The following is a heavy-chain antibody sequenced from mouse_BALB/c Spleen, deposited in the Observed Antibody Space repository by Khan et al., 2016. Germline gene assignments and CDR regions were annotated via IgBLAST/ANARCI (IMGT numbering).Heavy chain of an antibody. CDR1: GYSITSDYS. CDR2: IHYSGST. J-gene: IGHJ3*01. D-gene: IGHD1-1*01. Sequence: EVQLQESGPDLVKPSQSLSLTCTVTGYSITSDYSWHWIRQFPGNKLEWMGYIHYSGSTNYNPSLKSRVSITRDTSKNKLFLQLISVTTEDTATYYCLRYYYGVAPWFAYWGQGTLVTVSA. V-gene: IGHV3-1*02. CDR3: LRYYYGVAPWFAY.